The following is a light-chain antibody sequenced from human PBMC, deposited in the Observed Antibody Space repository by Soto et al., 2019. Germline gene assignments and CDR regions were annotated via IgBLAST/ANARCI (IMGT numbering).Light chain of an antibody. Sequence: EIVLTQSPDTLSFSPAGRPTPTSRAIQNVTTYLAWYQQKPGQGHRLLIYDASNRATGIPARFSGSGSGTDFNLTISSLEPEDFAVYYCQQRSNWPPLISFGQGTQLEIK. CDR3: QQRSNWPPLIS. J-gene: IGKJ5*01. CDR2: DAS. CDR1: QNVTTY. V-gene: IGKV3-11*01.